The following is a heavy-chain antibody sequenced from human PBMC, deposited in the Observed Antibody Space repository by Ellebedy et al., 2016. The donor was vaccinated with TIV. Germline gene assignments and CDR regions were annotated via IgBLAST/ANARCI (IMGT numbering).Heavy chain of an antibody. J-gene: IGHJ3*02. V-gene: IGHV4-59*01. Sequence: MPSETLSLTCTVSGGSISSYYWSWLRQPPGKGLEWIGYISYSGSTNYNPSLKSRVTISVDTSKNRFSLRLSSMTAADTAVYYCARVVWQQPVSYAFDIWGQGKMVTVSS. CDR3: ARVVWQQPVSYAFDI. D-gene: IGHD6-13*01. CDR2: ISYSGST. CDR1: GGSISSYY.